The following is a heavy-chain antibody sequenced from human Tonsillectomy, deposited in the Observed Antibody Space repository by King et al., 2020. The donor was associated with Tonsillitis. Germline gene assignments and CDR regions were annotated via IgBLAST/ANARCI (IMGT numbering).Heavy chain of an antibody. V-gene: IGHV3-11*05. D-gene: IGHD3-22*01. CDR3: ARAYYYDSSGYYPNAFDI. CDR1: GFTFSDYY. J-gene: IGHJ3*02. CDR2: ISSSSSYT. Sequence: VQLVESGGGLVKPGGSLRLSCAASGFTFSDYYMSWIRQAPGKGLEWVSYISSSSSYTNYADSVKGRFTISRDNAKNSLYLQMNSLRAEDTAGYYGARAYYYDSSGYYPNAFDIWGQGTMVTVSS.